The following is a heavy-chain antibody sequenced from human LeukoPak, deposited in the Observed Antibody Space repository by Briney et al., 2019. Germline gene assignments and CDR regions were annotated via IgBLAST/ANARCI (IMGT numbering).Heavy chain of an antibody. CDR2: INRSGIT. V-gene: IGHV4-34*01. Sequence: SETLSLTCAGYGGSFSGYVWSWIRQPPGKGLDWIGEINRSGITNYTPYLKSRVTISLDTSKNPFSLNLSSVTAADTAVYYCTTNRGDAFNIWGQGTTVTVSS. J-gene: IGHJ3*02. CDR1: GGSFSGYV. D-gene: IGHD4/OR15-4a*01. CDR3: TTNRGDAFNI.